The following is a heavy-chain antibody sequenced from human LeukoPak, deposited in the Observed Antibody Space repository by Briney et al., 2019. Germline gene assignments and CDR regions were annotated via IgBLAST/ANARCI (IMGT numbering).Heavy chain of an antibody. CDR3: VRDFRSADY. Sequence: GGSLRLSCAASGFIFSNFCMHWVRQIPGKGLVWVSRICPDGTITNYADSVKGRFTISRDNAKNMVFLQMNSLRVDDTAIYYCVRDFRSADYWGQGILVTVSS. CDR1: GFIFSNFC. CDR2: ICPDGTIT. J-gene: IGHJ4*02. V-gene: IGHV3-74*01.